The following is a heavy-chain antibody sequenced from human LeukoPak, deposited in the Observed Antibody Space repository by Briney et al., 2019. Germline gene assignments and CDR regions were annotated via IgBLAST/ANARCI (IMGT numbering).Heavy chain of an antibody. J-gene: IGHJ5*02. CDR1: GGSFSGYY. D-gene: IGHD3-16*01. Sequence: SETQSLTCAVYGGSFSGYYWSWIRQPPGKGLEWIGEINHSGSTNYNPSLKSRVTISVDTSKNQFSLKLSSVTAADTAVYYCARAEEVYDYVWGSSHWFDPWGQGTLVTVSS. CDR3: ARAEEVYDYVWGSSHWFDP. CDR2: INHSGST. V-gene: IGHV4-34*01.